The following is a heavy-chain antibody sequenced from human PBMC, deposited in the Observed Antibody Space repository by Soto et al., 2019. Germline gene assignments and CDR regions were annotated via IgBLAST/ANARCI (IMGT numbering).Heavy chain of an antibody. V-gene: IGHV3-30*18. CDR2: ISYDGSNK. CDR3: AKSPDSSGWSPFDY. J-gene: IGHJ4*02. CDR1: GFTFSNYG. D-gene: IGHD6-19*01. Sequence: QVQLVESGGGVVQPGRSLRLSCAASGFTFSNYGMHWVRQAPGKGLEWVAVISYDGSNKYYADSVKGRFTISRDNSKNMLYLQLNGLRPEDTAVYYCAKSPDSSGWSPFDYWGQGTLVTVSS.